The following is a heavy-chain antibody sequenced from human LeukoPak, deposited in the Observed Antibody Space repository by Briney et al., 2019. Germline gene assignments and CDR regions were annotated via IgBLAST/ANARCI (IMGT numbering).Heavy chain of an antibody. D-gene: IGHD6-13*01. J-gene: IGHJ4*02. CDR3: ARGGYSSSWYHFDY. V-gene: IGHV3-53*01. Sequence: GGSLRLSCAASGFTVSSNYMSWVRQAPGKGLEWVSVIYIGGTTNYADSVKGRFTISRDNSKNTLFLQMNSLRAEDTAVYYCARGGYSSSWYHFDYWGQGTLVTVSS. CDR1: GFTVSSNY. CDR2: IYIGGTT.